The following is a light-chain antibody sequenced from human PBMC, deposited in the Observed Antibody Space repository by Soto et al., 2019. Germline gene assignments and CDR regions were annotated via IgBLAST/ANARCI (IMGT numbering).Light chain of an antibody. CDR3: QQYGSSPRT. V-gene: IGKV3-20*01. J-gene: IGKJ1*01. CDR1: QSVSSSY. CDR2: GAS. Sequence: EIVLTQSPGTLSLSPGERATVSCRASQSVSSSYLAWYQQKPGQAPRLLIYGASSRATGIPDRFSGSGSGTDFTLTISRLEPEDFAVYYCQQYGSSPRTFGQGTKVGIK.